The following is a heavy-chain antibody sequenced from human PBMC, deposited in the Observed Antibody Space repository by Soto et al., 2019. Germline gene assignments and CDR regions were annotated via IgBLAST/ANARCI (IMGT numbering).Heavy chain of an antibody. CDR1: GFSFGSYA. J-gene: IGHJ2*01. Sequence: QVQLVESGGDGVQPGRSLRLSCAASGFSFGSYAMHWVRQAPGRGLEWVAVIRFDGSDKDYTDSVKGRFTVTRDNSKNTLYLQMESLRGEDTAVYFCARGGYSGWSIYWHIDLWGRSTLVTVSS. CDR3: ARGGYSGWSIYWHIDL. D-gene: IGHD6-19*01. CDR2: IRFDGSDK. V-gene: IGHV3-30*04.